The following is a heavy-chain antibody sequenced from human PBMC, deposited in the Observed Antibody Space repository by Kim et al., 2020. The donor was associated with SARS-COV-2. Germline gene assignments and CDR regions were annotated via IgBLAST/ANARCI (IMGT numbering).Heavy chain of an antibody. V-gene: IGHV1-3*01. J-gene: IGHJ4*02. D-gene: IGHD3-22*01. CDR2: INAGNGNT. Sequence: ASVKVSCKASGYTFTSYAMHWVRQAPGQRLEWMGWINAGNGNTKYSQKFQGRVTITRDTSASTAYMELSSLRSEDTAVYYCARDLEGLRDSSGYYVWGQGTLVTVSS. CDR3: ARDLEGLRDSSGYYV. CDR1: GYTFTSYA.